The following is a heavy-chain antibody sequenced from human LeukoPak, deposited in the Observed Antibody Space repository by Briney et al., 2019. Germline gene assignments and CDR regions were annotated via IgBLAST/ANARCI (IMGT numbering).Heavy chain of an antibody. CDR1: GGSISSHY. J-gene: IGHJ4*02. V-gene: IGHV4-59*11. Sequence: SETLSLTCTVSGGSISSHYWSWIRQPPGKGLEWIGYIYYSGSTNYNPSLKSRVTISVDTSKNQFSLKLSSVTAADTAVYYCARYYYDSGGYYIDGHFDYWGQGTLVTVSS. CDR2: IYYSGST. CDR3: ARYYYDSGGYYIDGHFDY. D-gene: IGHD3-22*01.